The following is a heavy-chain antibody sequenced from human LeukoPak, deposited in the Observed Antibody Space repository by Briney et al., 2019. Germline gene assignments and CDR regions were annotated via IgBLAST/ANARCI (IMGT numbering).Heavy chain of an antibody. J-gene: IGHJ5*02. CDR2: IWYDGSNK. Sequence: GGSLRPSCAASGFTFNTYAMSWVRQAPGKGLEWVAVIWYDGSNKYYADSVKGRFTISRDNSKNTLYLQMNSLRAEDTAVYYCARDGSGVTVTTGWFDPWGQGTLVTVSS. D-gene: IGHD4-17*01. CDR3: ARDGSGVTVTTGWFDP. CDR1: GFTFNTYA. V-gene: IGHV3-33*08.